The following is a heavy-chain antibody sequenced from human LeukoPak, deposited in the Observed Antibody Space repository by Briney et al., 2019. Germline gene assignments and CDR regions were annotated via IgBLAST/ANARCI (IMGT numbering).Heavy chain of an antibody. Sequence: ASVKVSCKASGGTFSSYAVSWVRQAPGQGLEWMGGIIPIFGTANYAQKFQGRVTITTADSTCTAYMELSSLRSEDTAVYYCARGRGGSYRNWFDPWGQGTLVTVSS. CDR2: IIPIFGTA. CDR1: GGTFSSYA. V-gene: IGHV1-69*05. J-gene: IGHJ5*02. D-gene: IGHD1-26*01. CDR3: ARGRGGSYRNWFDP.